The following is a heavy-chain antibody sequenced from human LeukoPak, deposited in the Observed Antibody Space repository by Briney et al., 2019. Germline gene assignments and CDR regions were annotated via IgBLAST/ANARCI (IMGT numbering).Heavy chain of an antibody. CDR3: ARDSSLSSGYYFGAFDI. CDR1: GYTFTSYG. J-gene: IGHJ3*02. Sequence: ASVKVSCKASGYTFTSYGISWVRQAPGQGLEWMGWISAYNGNTNYAQKLQGRVTMTTDTSTSTAYMELRSLRSDDTAVYYCARDSSLSSGYYFGAFDIWGQGTMVTVSS. D-gene: IGHD3-22*01. V-gene: IGHV1-18*01. CDR2: ISAYNGNT.